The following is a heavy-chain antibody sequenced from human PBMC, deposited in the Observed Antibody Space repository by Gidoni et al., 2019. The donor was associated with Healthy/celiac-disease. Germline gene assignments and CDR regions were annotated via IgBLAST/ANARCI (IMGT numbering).Heavy chain of an antibody. J-gene: IGHJ4*02. CDR1: GFTFSNAW. Sequence: EVQLVESGGGLVKPGGSLRLSCAASGFTFSNAWMSWVRQAPGKGLEWVGRIKSKTDGGTTDYAAPVKGRFTISRDDSKNTLYLQMNSLKTEDTAVYYCTTTSLVRGALYFDYWGQGTLVTVSS. D-gene: IGHD3-10*01. V-gene: IGHV3-15*01. CDR2: IKSKTDGGTT. CDR3: TTTSLVRGALYFDY.